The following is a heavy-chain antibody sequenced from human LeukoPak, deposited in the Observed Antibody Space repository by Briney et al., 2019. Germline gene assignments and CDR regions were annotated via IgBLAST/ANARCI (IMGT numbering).Heavy chain of an antibody. CDR2: FSGPGKT. CDR3: AKAWWSTSSGGDSFGI. D-gene: IGHD6-6*01. CDR1: GFTLSNSA. Sequence: GGSLRLSCAASGFTLSNSAMSWVRQAPGKGLEWVSGFSGPGKTYYADSVKGRFTISRDTSRSTLYLQINSLRAEDTAVYYCAKAWWSTSSGGDSFGIWGQGTMVTVSS. V-gene: IGHV3-23*01. J-gene: IGHJ3*02.